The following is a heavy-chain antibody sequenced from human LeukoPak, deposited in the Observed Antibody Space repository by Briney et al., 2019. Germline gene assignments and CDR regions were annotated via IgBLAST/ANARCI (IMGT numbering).Heavy chain of an antibody. J-gene: IGHJ3*02. V-gene: IGHV4-31*03. CDR1: GGSISSGGYS. CDR2: IYYSGST. CDR3: ARNKAFAFDI. Sequence: SQTLSLTCTVSGGSISSGGYSWRWIRQHPGKGLEWIGYIYYSGSTYYNPSLKSRVTISVDTSKNQFSLKLSSVTAADTAVYYCARNKAFAFDIWGQGTMVTVSS.